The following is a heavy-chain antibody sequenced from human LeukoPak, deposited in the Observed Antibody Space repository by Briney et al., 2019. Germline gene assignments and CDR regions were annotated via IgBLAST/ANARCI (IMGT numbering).Heavy chain of an antibody. V-gene: IGHV4-39*01. J-gene: IGHJ5*02. CDR2: IYYSGST. CDR1: GGSISSSSYY. Sequence: LETLSLTCTVSGGSISSSSYYWGWIRQPQGKGLEGNGSIYYSGSTYYNSSLNSRVTISVDTSKNQFSLKLTSVTGADTAGYYCARGHTTYDSSGRDNWFDPWGQGTLGTVSS. CDR3: ARGHTTYDSSGRDNWFDP. D-gene: IGHD3-22*01.